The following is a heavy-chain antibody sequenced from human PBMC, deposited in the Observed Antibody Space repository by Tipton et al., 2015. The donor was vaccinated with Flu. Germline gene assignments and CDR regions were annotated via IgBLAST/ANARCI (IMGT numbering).Heavy chain of an antibody. V-gene: IGHV4-39*07. Sequence: LRLSCTVSGGSISSGGYYWSWIRQHPGKGLEWIGSIYYSGSTYYNPSLKSRVTISVDTSKNQFSLKLSSVTAADTAVYYCARTLGIAAAGTEYYYYYGMDVWGQGTTVTVSS. D-gene: IGHD6-13*01. CDR3: ARTLGIAAAGTEYYYYYGMDV. CDR1: GGSISSGGYY. J-gene: IGHJ6*02. CDR2: IYYSGST.